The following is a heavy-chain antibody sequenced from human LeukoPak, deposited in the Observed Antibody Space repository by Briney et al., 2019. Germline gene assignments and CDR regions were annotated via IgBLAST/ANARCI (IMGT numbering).Heavy chain of an antibody. Sequence: PSHTLSLTCTVSAASISTSYCSFIRQPPGNGLEWIGYIYYTANTNYHPSLNSRVTISVDTSKKQFSLKLNSVTAADVAVYYCATSCCIRGRGPHPLQNPDWVKRWGQGALVSVSS. CDR3: ATSCCIRGRGPHPLQNPDWVKR. D-gene: IGHD2-21*01. V-gene: IGHV4-59*12. J-gene: IGHJ4*02. CDR2: IYYTANT. CDR1: AASISTSY.